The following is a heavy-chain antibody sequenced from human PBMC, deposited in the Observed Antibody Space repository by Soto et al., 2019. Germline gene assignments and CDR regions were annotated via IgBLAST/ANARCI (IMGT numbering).Heavy chain of an antibody. CDR2: IYPGDSDT. CDR3: ARVGIAAAHYYYYYGMDV. J-gene: IGHJ6*02. Sequence: GESLKISCKGSGYSFTSYWIGWVRQMPGKGLEWMGIIYPGDSDTRYSPSFQGQVTISADKSISTAYLQWSSLKASDTAMYYCARVGIAAAHYYYYYGMDVWGQGTTVTVSS. V-gene: IGHV5-51*01. CDR1: GYSFTSYW. D-gene: IGHD6-13*01.